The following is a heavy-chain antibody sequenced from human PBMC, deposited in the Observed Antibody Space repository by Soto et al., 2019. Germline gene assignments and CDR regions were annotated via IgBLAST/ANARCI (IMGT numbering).Heavy chain of an antibody. V-gene: IGHV3-33*01. CDR3: ASGYSGYDSLIDY. J-gene: IGHJ4*02. Sequence: LRLSCAASGFTFSSYGMHWVRQAPGKGLEWVAVIWYDGSNKYYADSVKGRFTISRDNSKNTLYLQMNSLRAEDTAVYYCASGYSGYDSLIDYWGQGTLVTVSS. CDR2: IWYDGSNK. CDR1: GFTFSSYG. D-gene: IGHD5-12*01.